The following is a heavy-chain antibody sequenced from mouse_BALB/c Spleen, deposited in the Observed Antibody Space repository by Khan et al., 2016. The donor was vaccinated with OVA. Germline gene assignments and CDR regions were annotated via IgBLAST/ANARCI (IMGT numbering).Heavy chain of an antibody. D-gene: IGHD4-1*01. V-gene: IGHV14-3*02. CDR3: AGWIWEAWFTS. Sequence: VQLQQSGAELVKPGASVKLSCTASGFNIKDTYMHWVKQRPEQGLEWIGRIDPANGNTKYDPKFQGKVTITADTSSNTAYLQLSSLTSEDPAVYYCAGWIWEAWFTSWGQGTLVTVSA. CDR1: GFNIKDTY. J-gene: IGHJ3*01. CDR2: IDPANGNT.